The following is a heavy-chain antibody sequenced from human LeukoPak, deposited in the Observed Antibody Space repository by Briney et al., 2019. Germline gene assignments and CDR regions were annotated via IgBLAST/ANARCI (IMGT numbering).Heavy chain of an antibody. CDR2: ISSSSASI. CDR3: ARGGRGDYGSGSYYNYGMDV. V-gene: IGHV3-48*01. CDR1: GFTFSGYS. J-gene: IGHJ6*02. Sequence: GGSLRLSCAASGFTFSGYSMSWVRQAPGKGLGWVSYISSSSASIYHADSVKGRFTISRDNAQNSLYLQMNGLRVEDTALYYCARGGRGDYGSGSYYNYGMDVWGQGTTVTVSS. D-gene: IGHD3-10*01.